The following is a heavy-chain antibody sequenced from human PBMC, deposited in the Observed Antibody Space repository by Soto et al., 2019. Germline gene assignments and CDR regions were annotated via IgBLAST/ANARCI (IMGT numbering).Heavy chain of an antibody. Sequence: GASVKVSCKVSGYTLTELSMHWVRQAPGKGLEWMGGFDPEDGETIYAQKFQGRVTMTEDTSTDTAYMELSSLRSEDTAVYYCATYDYGDGTNWFDPWGQGTLVTVSS. CDR1: GYTLTELS. V-gene: IGHV1-24*01. CDR2: FDPEDGET. CDR3: ATYDYGDGTNWFDP. D-gene: IGHD4-17*01. J-gene: IGHJ5*02.